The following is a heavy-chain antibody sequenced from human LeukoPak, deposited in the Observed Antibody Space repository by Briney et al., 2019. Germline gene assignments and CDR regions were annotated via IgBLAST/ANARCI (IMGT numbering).Heavy chain of an antibody. CDR2: INPSSGGT. V-gene: IGHV1-2*02. CDR3: ARPIRGSYVEDAFDI. D-gene: IGHD1-26*01. Sequence: EASVKVSCKTSGYTFSDYYLHWVRQAPGQGLEWMGWINPSSGGTNYVQKFQGRVTMTRDTSISTGYMELSRLRSDDTAVYYCARPIRGSYVEDAFDIWGQGTMVPVSA. J-gene: IGHJ3*02. CDR1: GYTFSDYY.